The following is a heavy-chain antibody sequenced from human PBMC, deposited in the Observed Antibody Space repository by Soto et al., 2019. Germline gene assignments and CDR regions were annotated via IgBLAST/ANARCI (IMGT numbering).Heavy chain of an antibody. CDR1: GYTFTGYY. Sequence: ASVKVSCKASGYTFTGYYMHWVRQAPGQGLEWMGWINPNSGGTNYAQKFQGRVTMTRDTSISTAYMELSRLRSDDTAVYYCAREAFSYDSSGSPDFDYWGQGTLVTVSS. CDR2: INPNSGGT. J-gene: IGHJ4*02. V-gene: IGHV1-2*02. D-gene: IGHD3-22*01. CDR3: AREAFSYDSSGSPDFDY.